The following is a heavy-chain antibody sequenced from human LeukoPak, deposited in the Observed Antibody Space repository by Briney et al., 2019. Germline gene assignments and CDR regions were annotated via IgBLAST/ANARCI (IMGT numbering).Heavy chain of an antibody. CDR3: ARDGCSSTSCYPDAFDI. Sequence: PSETLSLTCTVSGGSISRYYWTWIRQPPGKGLEWIGYISYSGSTNYNPSLKSRVTISVDTSKNQFSLKLSSVTAADTAVYYCARDGCSSTSCYPDAFDIWGQGTMVTVSS. J-gene: IGHJ3*02. D-gene: IGHD2-2*01. CDR1: GGSISRYY. CDR2: ISYSGST. V-gene: IGHV4-59*01.